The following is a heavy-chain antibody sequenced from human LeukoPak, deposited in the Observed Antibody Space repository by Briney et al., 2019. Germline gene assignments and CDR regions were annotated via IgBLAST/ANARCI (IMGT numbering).Heavy chain of an antibody. CDR1: GDSVSNNGGA. V-gene: IGHV6-1*01. D-gene: IGHD1-26*01. J-gene: IGHJ6*02. CDR3: AKGWAVDV. CDR2: TYYRSKWYH. Sequence: SQTLSLTCAISGDSVSNNGGAWNWIRRSPPRGLEWLGRTYYRSKWYHDYAVSVETRITINPDTSKNHFSLQLKSVTPEDTAVYYCAKGWAVDVWGQGTTVTVSS.